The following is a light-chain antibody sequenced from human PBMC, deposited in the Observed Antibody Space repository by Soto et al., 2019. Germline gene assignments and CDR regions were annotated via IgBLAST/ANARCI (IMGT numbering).Light chain of an antibody. J-gene: IGLJ1*01. V-gene: IGLV1-40*01. CDR3: QSYDSDLSGFLV. CDR1: SSNIGAGYD. Sequence: QSVLTQPPSVSGAPGQRVTISCTGSSSNIGAGYDVHWYQQLPGTAPKLLIYGNNNRPSGVPDRFSGSKSGTSASLAIIGLQAEDEADYYCQSYDSDLSGFLVFGTGTKLTVL. CDR2: GNN.